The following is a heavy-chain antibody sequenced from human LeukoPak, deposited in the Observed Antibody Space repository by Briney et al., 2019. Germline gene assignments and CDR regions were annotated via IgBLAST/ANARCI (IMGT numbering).Heavy chain of an antibody. Sequence: GGSLRLSCAASGFTFSSYAMSWVRQAPGKGLEWVSAISGSGGSTYYADSVKGRFTISGDNSKNTLYLQMNSLRAEDTAVYYCAKVRPYYGSGSSKGGFDYWGQGTLVTVSS. CDR3: AKVRPYYGSGSSKGGFDY. D-gene: IGHD3-10*01. J-gene: IGHJ4*02. CDR2: ISGSGGST. V-gene: IGHV3-23*01. CDR1: GFTFSSYA.